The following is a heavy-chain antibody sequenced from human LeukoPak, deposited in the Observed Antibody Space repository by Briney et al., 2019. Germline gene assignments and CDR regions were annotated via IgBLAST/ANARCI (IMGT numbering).Heavy chain of an antibody. D-gene: IGHD6-19*01. J-gene: IGHJ4*02. CDR2: SRDKAHSYST. CDR3: ARALYTSGWYSIAY. Sequence: GGSLRLSCAASGFTFSDYYMDWVRQAPGKGLEWVARSRDKAHSYSTEYAAAVKGRFIISRDDSKNSLYLQMDSLQIEDTAIYYCARALYTSGWYSIAYWGQGTLVTVSS. CDR1: GFTFSDYY. V-gene: IGHV3-72*01.